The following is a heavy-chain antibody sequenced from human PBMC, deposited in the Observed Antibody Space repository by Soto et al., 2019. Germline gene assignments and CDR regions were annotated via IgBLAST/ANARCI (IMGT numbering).Heavy chain of an antibody. Sequence: PSETLSLTCIVSGDSISSDSYYWGWIRQPPGKGLEWIGSISYSGGTYYNPSLQSRVTISVDTSKKQFSPKLSSVTAADTVVYYFARLLEMVVNGVGGEAFDIWGQGTMVTVSS. V-gene: IGHV4-39*01. D-gene: IGHD7-27*01. CDR3: ARLLEMVVNGVGGEAFDI. CDR1: GDSISSDSYY. CDR2: ISYSGGT. J-gene: IGHJ3*02.